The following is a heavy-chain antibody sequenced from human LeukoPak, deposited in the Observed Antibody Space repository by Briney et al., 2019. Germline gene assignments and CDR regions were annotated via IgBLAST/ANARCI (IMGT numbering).Heavy chain of an antibody. CDR2: TYYRSQWYN. Sequence: SQTLSLTCAISGDSVSSNSAAWNWIRLSPSRGLEWLGRTYYRSQWYNDYAVSVRSRITINPDTSKNQFSLQLNSVTPEDTAVYYCARVPVGSYSFDYWGQGTLVTVSS. D-gene: IGHD1-26*01. J-gene: IGHJ4*02. V-gene: IGHV6-1*01. CDR3: ARVPVGSYSFDY. CDR1: GDSVSSNSAA.